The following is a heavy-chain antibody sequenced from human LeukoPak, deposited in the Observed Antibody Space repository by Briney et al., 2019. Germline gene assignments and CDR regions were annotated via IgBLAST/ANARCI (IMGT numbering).Heavy chain of an antibody. Sequence: PGGSLRLSCAASGFTFSDSYMSWIRQAPGKGLEWVLCISNSGNTIYYADSVKGRFTISRDNSKNTLYLQMNSLRAEDTAVYYCANPGVWVVGSELDYWGQGTLVTVSS. J-gene: IGHJ4*02. CDR2: ISNSGNTI. V-gene: IGHV3-11*01. CDR1: GFTFSDSY. D-gene: IGHD2-8*01. CDR3: ANPGVWVVGSELDY.